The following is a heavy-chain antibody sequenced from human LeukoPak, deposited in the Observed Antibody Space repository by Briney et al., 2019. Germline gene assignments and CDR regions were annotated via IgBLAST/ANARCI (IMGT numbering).Heavy chain of an antibody. CDR2: IYTSGST. Sequence: PSETLSLTCTVSGGSISSYYWSWIRQPAGKGLEWIGRIYTSGSTNYNPSLKSRVTISVDKSKNQFSLKLSSVTAADTAVYYCARSAADYYDSSGFGAFDIWGQGTMVTVSS. V-gene: IGHV4-4*07. J-gene: IGHJ3*02. CDR3: ARSAADYYDSSGFGAFDI. D-gene: IGHD3-22*01. CDR1: GGSISSYY.